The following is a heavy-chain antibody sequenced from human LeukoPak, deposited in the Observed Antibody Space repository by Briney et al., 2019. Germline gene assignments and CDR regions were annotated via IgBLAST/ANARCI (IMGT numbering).Heavy chain of an antibody. J-gene: IGHJ5*02. CDR1: GYTFTSYD. CDR2: MNPNSGNT. CDR3: ARGQPSKAIRYFDWLVSHWFDP. Sequence: ASVKVSCKASGYTFTSYDINWVRRAPAQGLEWMGWMNPNSGNTAYAQKFQGRVTMTRNTARSTAYMELRSLRSEETAVYYCARGQPSKAIRYFDWLVSHWFDPWGQGTLVTVSS. D-gene: IGHD3-9*01. V-gene: IGHV1-8*01.